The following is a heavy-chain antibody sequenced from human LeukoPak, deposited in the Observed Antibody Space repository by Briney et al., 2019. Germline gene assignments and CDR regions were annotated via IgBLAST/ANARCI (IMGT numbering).Heavy chain of an antibody. CDR3: ASPSIPLGYCSSTSCYYYMDV. D-gene: IGHD2-2*01. J-gene: IGHJ6*03. V-gene: IGHV1-18*01. CDR2: ISAYNGNT. Sequence: VASVKVSCKASGYTFTSYGISWVRQAPGQGLEWMGWISAYNGNTNYAQKLQGRVTMTTDTSTSTAYMELRSLRSDDTAVYYCASPSIPLGYCSSTSCYYYMDVWGKGTTVTVSS. CDR1: GYTFTSYG.